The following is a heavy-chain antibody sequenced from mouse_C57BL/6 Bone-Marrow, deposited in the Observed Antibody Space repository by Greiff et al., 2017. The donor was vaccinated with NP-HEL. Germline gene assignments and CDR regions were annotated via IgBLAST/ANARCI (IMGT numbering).Heavy chain of an antibody. CDR1: GYTFTSYG. J-gene: IGHJ4*01. Sequence: QVQLQQSGAELARPGASVKLSCKASGYTFTSYGISWVKQRTGQGLEWIGEIYPRSGNTYYNEKFKGKATLTADKSSSTAYMELRSLTSEDSAVYFCARWRLPYAVEDWGQGTSVTVST. V-gene: IGHV1-81*01. CDR3: ARWRLPYAVED. CDR2: IYPRSGNT. D-gene: IGHD2-4*01.